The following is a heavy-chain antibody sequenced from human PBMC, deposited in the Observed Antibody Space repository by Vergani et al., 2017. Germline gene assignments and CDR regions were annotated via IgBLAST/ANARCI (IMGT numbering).Heavy chain of an antibody. V-gene: IGHV1-69*01. CDR2: IIPIFGTA. CDR1: GYTFTSYY. D-gene: IGHD4-23*01. CDR3: ARDLPSYGGIDY. J-gene: IGHJ4*02. Sequence: QVQLVQSGAEVKKPGASVKVSCKASGYTFTSYYMHWVRQAPGQGLEWMGGIIPIFGTANYAQKFQGRVTITADESTSTAYMELSSLRSEDTAVYYCARDLPSYGGIDYWGQGTLVTVSS.